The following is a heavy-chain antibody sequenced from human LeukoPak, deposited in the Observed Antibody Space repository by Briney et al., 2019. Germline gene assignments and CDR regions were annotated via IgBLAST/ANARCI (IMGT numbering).Heavy chain of an antibody. CDR3: ARGPGGYHSGSYRRYFDY. CDR1: GFTFSTYW. CDR2: INSDGSST. J-gene: IGHJ4*03. D-gene: IGHD3-10*01. Sequence: PGGSLRLSCVVSGFTFSTYWMHWVRQAPGKGLVWVSRINSDGSSTSYADSVKGRFTISRDNAKNTLYLQMNSLRAEDTAVYYCARGPGGYHSGSYRRYFDYWGQGTLVTVSS. V-gene: IGHV3-74*01.